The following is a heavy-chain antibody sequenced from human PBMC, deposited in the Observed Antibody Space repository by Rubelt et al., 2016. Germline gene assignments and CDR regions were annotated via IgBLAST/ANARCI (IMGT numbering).Heavy chain of an antibody. CDR2: IYYSGST. V-gene: IGHV4-39*07. J-gene: IGHJ5*02. Sequence: QLQLQESGPGLVKPSETLSLTCTVSGGSISSSSYYWGWIRQPPGKGLEWIGSIYYSGSTYYNPSLKSRVTISGDTSKNQCSLKLSSVTAADTAVYYCARADYYDSSGYHNWFDPWGQGTPVTVSS. CDR3: ARADYYDSSGYHNWFDP. D-gene: IGHD3-22*01. CDR1: GGSISSSSYY.